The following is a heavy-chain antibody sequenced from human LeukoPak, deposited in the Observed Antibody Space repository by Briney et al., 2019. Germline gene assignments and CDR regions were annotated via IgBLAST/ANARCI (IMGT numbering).Heavy chain of an antibody. CDR3: ARAKSPPPSVWFGESNLDY. V-gene: IGHV1-69*13. D-gene: IGHD3-10*01. CDR2: IIPIFGTA. CDR1: GGTFSSYA. J-gene: IGHJ4*02. Sequence: SVKVSCKASGGTFSSYAISWVRQAPGQGLEWMGGIIPIFGTANYAQKFQGRVTITADESTSTAYMELSSLRSEDTAVYYCARAKSPPPSVWFGESNLDYWGQGTLVTVSS.